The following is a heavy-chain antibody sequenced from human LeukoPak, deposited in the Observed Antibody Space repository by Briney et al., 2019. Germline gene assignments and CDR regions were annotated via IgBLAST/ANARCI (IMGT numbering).Heavy chain of an antibody. J-gene: IGHJ4*02. CDR3: ARELRYSYGPFDY. CDR1: GFTFSSYG. D-gene: IGHD5-18*01. V-gene: IGHV3-30*02. Sequence: PGGSLRLSCAASGFTFSSYGMHWVRQAPGKGLEWVSFIRYDGSNKYYADSVKGRFTISRDNAKTSLYLQMNSLRAEDTAVYYCARELRYSYGPFDYWGQGTLVTVSS. CDR2: IRYDGSNK.